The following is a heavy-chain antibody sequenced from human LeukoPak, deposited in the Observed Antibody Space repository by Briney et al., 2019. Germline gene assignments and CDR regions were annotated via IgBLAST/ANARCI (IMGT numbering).Heavy chain of an antibody. V-gene: IGHV4-61*01. CDR1: GGSVSSGSYY. CDR2: IYYSGST. J-gene: IGHJ2*01. CDR3: ARRPYYGDYGYFDL. Sequence: SETLSLTCTVSGGSVSSGSYYWCWIRQPPGKGLEWIGYIYYSGSTNYNPSLKSRVTISVDTSKNQFSLKLSSVTAADTAVYYCARRPYYGDYGYFDLWGRGTLVTVSS. D-gene: IGHD4-17*01.